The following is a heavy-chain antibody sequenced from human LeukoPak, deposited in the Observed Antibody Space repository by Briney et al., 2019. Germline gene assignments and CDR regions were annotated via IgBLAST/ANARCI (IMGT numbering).Heavy chain of an antibody. CDR3: AKDLQYSYGFDY. V-gene: IGHV3-30*02. CDR2: IRYDGSNK. D-gene: IGHD5-18*01. CDR1: GFTFSSYG. J-gene: IGHJ4*02. Sequence: GGSLRLSCAASGFTFSSYGMHWVRQAPGKGLEWVAFIRYDGSNKYYADSVKGRFTISRDNSKNTLYLQMNSLRAEDTAVYYCAKDLQYSYGFDYWGQGTLVTVSS.